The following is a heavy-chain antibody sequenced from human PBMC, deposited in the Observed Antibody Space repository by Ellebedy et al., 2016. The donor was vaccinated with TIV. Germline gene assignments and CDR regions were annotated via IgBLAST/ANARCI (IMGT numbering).Heavy chain of an antibody. V-gene: IGHV1-46*01. CDR2: IKTRDGVT. CDR3: TREKSGGNFDY. D-gene: IGHD3-16*01. Sequence: ASVKVSCXTSGYTFTDYFIHWVRQAPGQGLEWMGIIKTRDGVTNYAQKIQGRLTMTRDTSTNTVYMELSSLRSEDAAVYYCTREKSGGNFDYWGQGTLVTVSS. J-gene: IGHJ4*02. CDR1: GYTFTDYF.